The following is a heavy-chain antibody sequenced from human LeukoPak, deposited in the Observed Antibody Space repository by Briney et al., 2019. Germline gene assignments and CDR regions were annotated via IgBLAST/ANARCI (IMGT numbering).Heavy chain of an antibody. V-gene: IGHV3-30*04. CDR2: ISYDGSNK. J-gene: IGHJ4*02. CDR1: GFTFRSYA. Sequence: GGSLRLSCAASGFTFRSYAMHWVRQAPGKGLEWVAVISYDGSNKYYADSVKGRFTISRDNSKNTLYLQMNSLRAEDTAVYYCAKRRYDSSGHFDSWGQGTLVTVSS. CDR3: AKRRYDSSGHFDS. D-gene: IGHD3-22*01.